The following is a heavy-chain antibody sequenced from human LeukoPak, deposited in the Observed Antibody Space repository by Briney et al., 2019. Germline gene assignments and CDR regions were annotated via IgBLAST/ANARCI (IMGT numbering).Heavy chain of an antibody. CDR2: IKHDGSET. Sequence: QTGGSLRLSCAASGFIFGNFWMTWVRQAPGKGLEWVANIKHDGSETYYVDSVKGRFTISRDNAKNSLYLQMNILRADDTAVYYCARRGLFSRGMDVWGKGTTVTVSS. CDR1: GFIFGNFW. V-gene: IGHV3-7*03. J-gene: IGHJ6*04. CDR3: ARRGLFSRGMDV.